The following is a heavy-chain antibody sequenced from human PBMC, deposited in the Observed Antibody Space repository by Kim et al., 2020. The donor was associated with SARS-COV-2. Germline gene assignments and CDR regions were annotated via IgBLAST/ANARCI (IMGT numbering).Heavy chain of an antibody. Sequence: GGSLRLSCTASGFTFSSYGMHWVRQAPGKGLEWVADIWYDGSNKYYGDSVKGRFTISRDNSKNTLYLQMNSLRAEDTAVYYCARNRQSSSYWQYYGMDV. CDR2: IWYDGSNK. CDR3: ARNRQSSSYWQYYGMDV. J-gene: IGHJ6*01. D-gene: IGHD3-22*01. CDR1: GFTFSSYG. V-gene: IGHV3-33*01.